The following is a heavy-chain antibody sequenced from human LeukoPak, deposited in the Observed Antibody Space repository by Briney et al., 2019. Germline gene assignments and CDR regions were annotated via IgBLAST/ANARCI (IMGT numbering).Heavy chain of an antibody. CDR3: ARDRLRYCSSTSCPLGY. D-gene: IGHD2-2*01. V-gene: IGHV3-30*04. Sequence: SLRLSCAASGFTFSSYAMHWVRQAPGKGLEWVAVISYDGSNKYYADSVKGRFTISRDNSKNTLYLQMNSLRAEDTAVYYCARDRLRYCSSTSCPLGYWGQGTLVTVSS. CDR2: ISYDGSNK. CDR1: GFTFSSYA. J-gene: IGHJ4*02.